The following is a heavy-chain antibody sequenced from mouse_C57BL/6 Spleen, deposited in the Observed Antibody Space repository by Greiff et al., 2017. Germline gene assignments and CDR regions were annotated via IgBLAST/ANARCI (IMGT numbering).Heavy chain of an antibody. CDR1: GFTFSSYA. CDR3: ARGINTVVDGAMDY. Sequence: EVQGVESGGGLVKPGGSLKLSCAASGFTFSSYAMSWVRQTPEKRLEWVATISAGGSYTYYPDNVKGRFTISRDNAKNKLYLQMSNLKSEDTAMYYCARGINTVVDGAMDYWGQGTSVTVSS. J-gene: IGHJ4*01. CDR2: ISAGGSYT. V-gene: IGHV5-4*01. D-gene: IGHD1-1*01.